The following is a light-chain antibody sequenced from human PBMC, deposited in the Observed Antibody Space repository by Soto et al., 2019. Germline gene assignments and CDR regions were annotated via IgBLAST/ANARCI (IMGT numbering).Light chain of an antibody. J-gene: IGKJ4*01. CDR1: QRIVNF. CDR2: AAS. V-gene: IGKV1-39*01. CDR3: QQSYGAPLS. Sequence: DIQMTQSPSSLSASIGDRVTITCRASQRIVNFVNWYQQKSGQARKVLIYAASTLQTGVPSRFSGNGSGTEFTLTVRNLQPEDFATYYCQQSYGAPLSFGGGTAVDI.